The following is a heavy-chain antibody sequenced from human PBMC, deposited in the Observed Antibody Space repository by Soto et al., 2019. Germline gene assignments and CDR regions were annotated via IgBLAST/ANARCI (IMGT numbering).Heavy chain of an antibody. D-gene: IGHD6-13*01. CDR2: IVPIYRTA. CDR1: GGTFSSYR. CDR3: ARGSGAKHCSS. J-gene: IGHJ4*02. Sequence: ASVKVSCKASGGTFSSYRFNWVRQARGQGLEWLGGIVPIYRTADYAQKFQGRVTITADESTRTVYLELSSLKSQDTALYYCARGSGAKHCSSWGQGTLVAVAS. V-gene: IGHV1-69*13.